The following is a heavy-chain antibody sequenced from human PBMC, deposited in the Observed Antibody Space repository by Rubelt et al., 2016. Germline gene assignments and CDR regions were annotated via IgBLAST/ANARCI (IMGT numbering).Heavy chain of an antibody. CDR3: ARPRYWNYYGMDG. V-gene: IGHV1-8*01. Sequence: QVQLVQSGAEVKKPGAAVKVSCKASGYTFTGYDINWVRQATGQGLEWMGWMNPNSGNPGNEQKVPGRVTMTRNTPINTAYMEVSSLGSEDTAVYYWARPRYWNYYGMDGWGQGTTVTVSS. CDR1: GYTFTGYD. J-gene: IGHJ6*02. D-gene: IGHD2-21*01. CDR2: MNPNSGNP.